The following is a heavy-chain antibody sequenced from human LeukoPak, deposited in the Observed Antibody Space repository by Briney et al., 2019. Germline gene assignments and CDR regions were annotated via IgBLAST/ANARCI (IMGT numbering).Heavy chain of an antibody. D-gene: IGHD2-15*01. J-gene: IGHJ6*02. CDR3: ARDIVPYGMDV. CDR2: ISGSGSNT. CDR1: GFTFSSNA. Sequence: GGSLRLSCAASGFTFSSNAMSWVRQAPGKGLEWVSGISGSGSNTYYADSVKGRFTISRDSSKNTLYLQMNSLRAEDTAVYYCARDIVPYGMDVWGQGTTVTVSS. V-gene: IGHV3-23*01.